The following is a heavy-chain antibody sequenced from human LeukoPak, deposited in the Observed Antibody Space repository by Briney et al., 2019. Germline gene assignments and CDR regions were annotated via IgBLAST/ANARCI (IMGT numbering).Heavy chain of an antibody. J-gene: IGHJ4*02. Sequence: PSQTLSLTCTVSGGSISSGGYYWSWIRQHPGKGLEWIGYIYYSGSTYYNPSLKSRVTISVDTSKNQFSLKLSSVTAADTAVFYCARGGSIAAAVFDYWGQGTLVTVSS. D-gene: IGHD6-13*01. V-gene: IGHV4-31*03. CDR2: IYYSGST. CDR1: GGSISSGGYY. CDR3: ARGGSIAAAVFDY.